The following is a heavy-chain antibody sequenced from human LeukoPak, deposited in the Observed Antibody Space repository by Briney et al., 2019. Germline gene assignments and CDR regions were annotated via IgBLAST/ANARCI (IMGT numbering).Heavy chain of an antibody. D-gene: IGHD3-22*01. J-gene: IGHJ3*01. Sequence: GESLKISCKGSGYSFTSYWIGWVRQMPGKGLEWMGIIYPGDSDTRYSPSFQGQVTISADKSISAAYLQWSSMKASDTAIYYCAREGYDSSGRGAFDVWGQGTVVTVSS. CDR1: GYSFTSYW. V-gene: IGHV5-51*01. CDR2: IYPGDSDT. CDR3: AREGYDSSGRGAFDV.